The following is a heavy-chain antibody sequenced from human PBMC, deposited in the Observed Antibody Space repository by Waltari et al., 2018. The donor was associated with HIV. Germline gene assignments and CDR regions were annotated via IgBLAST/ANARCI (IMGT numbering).Heavy chain of an antibody. CDR1: GGSVNTNSYY. V-gene: IGHV4-39*07. Sequence: QMQLQESGPRLVKPSETLSLNCAVSGGSVNTNSYYWGWIRQPPGKGLEWIGSIYYTGDTYYNPSLKSRLIISIDTSANQVSLRLFSLTAADTAVYYCARDLWRFVVLSATHDAFDLWGQGTMVTVSS. CDR2: IYYTGDT. CDR3: ARDLWRFVVLSATHDAFDL. D-gene: IGHD2-21*01. J-gene: IGHJ3*01.